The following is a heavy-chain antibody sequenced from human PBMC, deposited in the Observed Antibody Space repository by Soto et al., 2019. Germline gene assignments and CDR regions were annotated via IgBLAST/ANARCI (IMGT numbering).Heavy chain of an antibody. Sequence: QVQLVQSGAEVKKPGASVKVSCKASGYTCTSYSISWVRQAPGQGLEWMGRTSAYNGNTNHAQKLQGRVTMTTDTSTSTANTELRSLRSDDTAVYYCASTRGDAAMADSYYQHYVNIWGKGTTVTVSS. CDR3: ASTRGDAAMADSYYQHYVNI. CDR1: GYTCTSYS. V-gene: IGHV1-18*01. J-gene: IGHJ6*03. D-gene: IGHD5-18*01. CDR2: TSAYNGNT.